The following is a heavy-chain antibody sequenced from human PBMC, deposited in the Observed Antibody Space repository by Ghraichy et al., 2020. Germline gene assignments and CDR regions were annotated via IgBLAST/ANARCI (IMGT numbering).Heavy chain of an antibody. CDR2: IIPRFRAA. D-gene: IGHD6-25*01. CDR3: ARPRHSGEGAFHI. J-gene: IGHJ3*02. Sequence: SVKVSCKDSGGTFSSNALNWVRQAPGQGLEWVGGIIPRFRAAKYAQKFQGRVTITADELTSTVYMELSSLRSEDTAVYYCARPRHSGEGAFHIWGQGTKVTVPS. CDR1: GGTFSSNA. V-gene: IGHV1-69*13.